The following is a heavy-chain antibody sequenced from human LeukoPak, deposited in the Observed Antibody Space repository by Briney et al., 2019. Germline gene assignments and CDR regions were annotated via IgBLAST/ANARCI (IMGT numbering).Heavy chain of an antibody. V-gene: IGHV4-4*07. CDR2: IYTSGST. CDR3: ARDGAHKNHYYSYYYMDV. J-gene: IGHJ6*03. CDR1: GGSISSYY. D-gene: IGHD3-16*01. Sequence: WETLSLTCTVSGGSISSYYWSWIRQPAGKGLEWIGRIYTSGSTNYNPSLKSRVTMSEDTSKNQFSLKLSSVTAADTAVYYCARDGAHKNHYYSYYYMDVWGKGTTVTVSS.